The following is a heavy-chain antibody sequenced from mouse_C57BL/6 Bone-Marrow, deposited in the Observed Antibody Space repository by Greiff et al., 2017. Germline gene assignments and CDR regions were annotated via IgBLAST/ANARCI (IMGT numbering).Heavy chain of an antibody. J-gene: IGHJ1*03. CDR3: ARPYYSNYWYFDV. Sequence: VQLQQPGAELVKPGASVKMSCKASGYTFTSYWITWVKQRPGQGLEWIGDIYPGSGSTYYNEKFKSKTTLTVDTSSSTDYMQLSSLTSEDSAVYYCARPYYSNYWYFDVWGTGTTVTVSS. V-gene: IGHV1-55*01. D-gene: IGHD2-5*01. CDR1: GYTFTSYW. CDR2: IYPGSGST.